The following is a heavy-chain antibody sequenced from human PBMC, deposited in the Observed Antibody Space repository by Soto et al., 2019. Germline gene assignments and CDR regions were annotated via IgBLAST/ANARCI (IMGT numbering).Heavy chain of an antibody. Sequence: GGSLRLSCAASGFTFSSYSMNWVRQAPGKGLEWVSSISSSSSYIYYADSVKGRFTISRDNAKNSLYLQMNSLRAEDTAVYYCARDQGRWPPNNYGMDVWGQGTTVTVSS. CDR1: GFTFSSYS. D-gene: IGHD2-15*01. CDR3: ARDQGRWPPNNYGMDV. CDR2: ISSSSSYI. J-gene: IGHJ6*02. V-gene: IGHV3-21*01.